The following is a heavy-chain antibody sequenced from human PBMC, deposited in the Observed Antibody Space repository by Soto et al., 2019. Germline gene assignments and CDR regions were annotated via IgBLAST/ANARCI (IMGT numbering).Heavy chain of an antibody. CDR2: ISGSGGST. D-gene: IGHD2-15*01. J-gene: IGHJ4*02. V-gene: IGHV3-23*01. CDR3: AKCRAVVVVAAMDY. CDR1: GFTFSSYA. Sequence: GSLRLSCAASGFTFSSYAMSWVRQAPGKGLEWVSAISGSGGSTYHADSVKGRFTISRDNSKNTLYLQMNSLRAEDTAVYYCAKCRAVVVVAAMDYWGQGTLVTVSS.